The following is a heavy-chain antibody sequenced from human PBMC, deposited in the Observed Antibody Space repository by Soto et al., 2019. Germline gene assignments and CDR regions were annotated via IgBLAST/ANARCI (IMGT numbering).Heavy chain of an antibody. CDR2: ISGSGGST. D-gene: IGHD2-2*01. CDR1: GFTFSSYA. CDR3: AKADRYCSSTSCYGAFDI. J-gene: IGHJ3*02. Sequence: GGSLRLSCAASGFTFSSYAMSWVRQAPGKGLEWVSAISGSGGSTYYADSVKGRFTISRDNSKNTLYLQMNSLRAEDTAVYYCAKADRYCSSTSCYGAFDIWGQGTMVTVSS. V-gene: IGHV3-23*01.